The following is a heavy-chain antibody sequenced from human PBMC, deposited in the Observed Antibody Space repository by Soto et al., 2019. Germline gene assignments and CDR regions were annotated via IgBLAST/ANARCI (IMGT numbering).Heavy chain of an antibody. V-gene: IGHV4-59*01. CDR2: IYYSGST. D-gene: IGHD2-21*02. CDR1: GGSISSYY. Sequence: QVQLQESGPGLVKPSETLSLTCTVSGGSISSYYWSWIRQPPGKGLEWIGYIYYSGSTNYNPSLHSRVTISVDTSKNQFSLKLSSVTAADTAVYYCASSSVVTEGGWFDPWGQGTLVTVSS. CDR3: ASSSVVTEGGWFDP. J-gene: IGHJ5*02.